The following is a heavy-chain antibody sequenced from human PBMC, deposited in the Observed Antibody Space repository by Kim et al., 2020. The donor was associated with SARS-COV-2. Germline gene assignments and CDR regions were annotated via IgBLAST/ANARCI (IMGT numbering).Heavy chain of an antibody. V-gene: IGHV3-53*01. CDR3: ARHDWFDP. CDR1: GFTVSADH. J-gene: IGHJ5*02. CDR2: LFSDSTT. Sequence: GGSLRLSCAASGFTVSADHMSWVRQAPGKGLEWVSLLFSDSTTFYADSVGGRFTISRDDSRNTVFLEMNSLRTEDTAASYCARHDWFDPCGHGPQVTAAS.